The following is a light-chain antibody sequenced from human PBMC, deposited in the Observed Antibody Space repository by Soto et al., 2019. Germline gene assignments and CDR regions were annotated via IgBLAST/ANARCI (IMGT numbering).Light chain of an antibody. J-gene: IGLJ2*01. Sequence: QSALTQPRSVSGSPGQSVTISCTGTTSDIGVYNYVSWYQHNPGKAPKVMIYDVNERPSGVPDRFSGSKSGNTASLPISGLQAEDDADYYCCSYAGNFAFVFGGGTKVTGL. V-gene: IGLV2-11*01. CDR2: DVN. CDR1: TSDIGVYNY. CDR3: CSYAGNFAFV.